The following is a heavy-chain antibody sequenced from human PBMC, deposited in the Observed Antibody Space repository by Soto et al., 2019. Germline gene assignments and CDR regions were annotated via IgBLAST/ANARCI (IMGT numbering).Heavy chain of an antibody. CDR1: GFTFRSYA. V-gene: IGHV3-23*01. Sequence: GGSLRLSCAASGFTFRSYAMSWVRQAPGRGLECVSSIDGSGAGAYYADSVKGRFTISRDNSKNTLDLKMNSLRAEDTAVYYXXXXXIXXXXXXXXDYXGQGTL. CDR2: IDGSGAGA. CDR3: XXXXIXXXXXXXXDY. J-gene: IGHJ4*02.